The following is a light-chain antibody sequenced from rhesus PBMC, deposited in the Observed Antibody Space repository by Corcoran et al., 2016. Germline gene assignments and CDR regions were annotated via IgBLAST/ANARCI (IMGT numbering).Light chain of an antibody. CDR2: KES. J-gene: IGKJ2*01. V-gene: IGKV1-22*01. CDR3: QQYSSSPYS. Sequence: DIQMTQSPSSLSASVGDTVTITCRASQSISSWLAWYQQQPGKAPKLLVYKESSLQSGVPSRFSGSGSGTDFTLTISSLQSEDFATYYGQQYSSSPYSFGQGTKVEIK. CDR1: QSISSW.